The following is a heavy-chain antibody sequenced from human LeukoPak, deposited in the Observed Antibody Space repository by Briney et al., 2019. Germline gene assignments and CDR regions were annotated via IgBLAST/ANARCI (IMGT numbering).Heavy chain of an antibody. CDR2: ISSSSSYI. D-gene: IGHD1-26*01. J-gene: IGHJ4*02. V-gene: IGHV3-21*01. Sequence: GGSLRLSCAASGFTFSTYGMNWVRQAPGKGLEWVSYISSSSSYIYYADSVKGRFTISRDNAKNSLDLQMNSLRAEDTAVYYCAREAPNGSYLFDYWGQGTLVTVSS. CDR3: AREAPNGSYLFDY. CDR1: GFTFSTYG.